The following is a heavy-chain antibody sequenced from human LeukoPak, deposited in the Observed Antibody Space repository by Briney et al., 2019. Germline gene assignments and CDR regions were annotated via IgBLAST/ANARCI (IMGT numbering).Heavy chain of an antibody. CDR3: ARGLYYDSSGYEPLDY. CDR2: ISSSSSYI. Sequence: GGSLRLSCAVSGFTFSSYSMNWVRQAPGKGLEWVSSISSSSSYIYYADSVKGRFTISRDNAKNSLYLQMNSLRAEDTAVYYCARGLYYDSSGYEPLDYWGRGTLVTVSS. D-gene: IGHD3-22*01. CDR1: GFTFSSYS. J-gene: IGHJ4*02. V-gene: IGHV3-21*01.